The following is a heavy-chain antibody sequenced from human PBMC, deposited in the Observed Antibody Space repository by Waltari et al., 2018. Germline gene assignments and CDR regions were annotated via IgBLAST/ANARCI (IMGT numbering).Heavy chain of an antibody. Sequence: QVQLVQSGAEVKKPGASVKVSCKASGYTFTSYGISWVRQAPGQGLEWMGWISAYNGNTNYAQKLQGRVTMTTDTSTSTAYMGVRGLGSDDPGVYFWAGDQGYYGSGIEGVWGQGTLVTVSS. CDR1: GYTFTSYG. CDR3: AGDQGYYGSGIEGV. V-gene: IGHV1-18*01. CDR2: ISAYNGNT. J-gene: IGHJ4*02. D-gene: IGHD3-10*01.